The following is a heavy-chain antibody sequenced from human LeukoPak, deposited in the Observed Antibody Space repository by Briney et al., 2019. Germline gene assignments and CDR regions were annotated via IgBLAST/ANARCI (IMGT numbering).Heavy chain of an antibody. CDR3: AREWGLESSGYYYAY. D-gene: IGHD3-22*01. Sequence: GSSVKVSCKAYGGTFSRFTISWVRQAPGQGFEWMGGITPIFGTANFAQKFQGRVSITADGSTSTAFMELGSLRSEDTAVYYCAREWGLESSGYYYAYWGQGTLVTVSS. V-gene: IGHV1-69*01. CDR1: GGTFSRFT. CDR2: ITPIFGTA. J-gene: IGHJ4*02.